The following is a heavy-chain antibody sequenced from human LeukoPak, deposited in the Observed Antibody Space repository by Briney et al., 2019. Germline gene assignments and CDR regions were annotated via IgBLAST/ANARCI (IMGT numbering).Heavy chain of an antibody. Sequence: PGGSLRLSCAASGFTFSSSWMSWVRRAPGKGLEWVVNIRQDGNEKYFADSVKGRFTISRDNAKNSLFLQINSLRAEDTAVYYCARDRTGAGLDYWGQGTLVTVSS. D-gene: IGHD1-14*01. CDR1: GFTFSSSW. CDR2: IRQDGNEK. J-gene: IGHJ4*02. CDR3: ARDRTGAGLDY. V-gene: IGHV3-7*03.